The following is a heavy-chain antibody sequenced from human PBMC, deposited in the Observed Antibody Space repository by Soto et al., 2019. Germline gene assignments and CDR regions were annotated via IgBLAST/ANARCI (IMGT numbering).Heavy chain of an antibody. D-gene: IGHD6-6*01. J-gene: IGHJ4*02. CDR3: ARDSSSGATRFDS. V-gene: IGHV3-21*01. Sequence: EVQLVESGGGLVKPGGSLRLSCAATGFTFRSYTMNWVRQAPGKGLEWVSSISNTGSYISYADSVKGRFTISRDNAENSLYLQMDSLRAEDTAVYYCARDSSSGATRFDSWGQGTLVTVSS. CDR2: ISNTGSYI. CDR1: GFTFRSYT.